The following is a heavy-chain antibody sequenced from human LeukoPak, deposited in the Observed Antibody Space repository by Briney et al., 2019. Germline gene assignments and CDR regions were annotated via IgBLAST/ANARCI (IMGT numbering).Heavy chain of an antibody. CDR2: IYYSGST. V-gene: IGHV4-31*03. J-gene: IGHJ4*02. D-gene: IGHD2-21*02. CDR3: ARVYCGGDCYGIDY. Sequence: SETLSLTCNVSGGSISSGGSRWSWIRQHPGKGLEWIGYIYYSGSTYYNPSLESRLTMSVDTSKNQFSLHLTSVTAADTAVYYCARVYCGGDCYGIDYWGQGTLVTVSS. CDR1: GGSISSGGSR.